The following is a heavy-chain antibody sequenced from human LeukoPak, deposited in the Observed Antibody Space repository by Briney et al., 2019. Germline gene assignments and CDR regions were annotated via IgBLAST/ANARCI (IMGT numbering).Heavy chain of an antibody. V-gene: IGHV4-4*07. Sequence: PSETLSLTCSVSGASISPYYWNWIRQPAGKGLEWIGRLYPSGSSDYNPSLKSRVSISVGTSNNQFSLRVTSVTAADTAIYYCARDLARSLYFDHWGQGILVTV. CDR2: LYPSGSS. CDR1: GASISPYY. J-gene: IGHJ4*02. CDR3: ARDLARSLYFDH.